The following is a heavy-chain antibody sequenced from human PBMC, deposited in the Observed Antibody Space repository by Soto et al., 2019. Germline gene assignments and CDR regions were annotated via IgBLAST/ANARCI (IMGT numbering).Heavy chain of an antibody. CDR2: IIPIFGTT. D-gene: IGHD1-1*01. Sequence: SVKVSCKASGGTFSSYTISWVRQAPGRGLEWMGRIIPIFGTTNYPQKLQGRVKLTADESTRTAYMELSTLRSEDTAVYYCARGIVTGSEYNYYDYRTDVWG. V-gene: IGHV1-69*13. CDR1: GGTFSSYT. J-gene: IGHJ6*02. CDR3: ARGIVTGSEYNYYDYRTDV.